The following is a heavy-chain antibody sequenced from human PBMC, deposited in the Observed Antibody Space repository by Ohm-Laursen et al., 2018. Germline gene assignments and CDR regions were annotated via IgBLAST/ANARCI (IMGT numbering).Heavy chain of an antibody. CDR1: GFSFSANA. J-gene: IGHJ5*02. CDR2: ISISAVGK. Sequence: SLRLSCTASGFSFSANAMAWVRQAPGKGVEWVAGISISAVGKHYAESVRGRFTISRDDSKSIMYLNMDSLRPEDTAVYYCARDPSSRFISGSHFDPWGQGTLVTVSS. V-gene: IGHV3-23*01. CDR3: ARDPSSRFISGSHFDP. D-gene: IGHD1-20*01.